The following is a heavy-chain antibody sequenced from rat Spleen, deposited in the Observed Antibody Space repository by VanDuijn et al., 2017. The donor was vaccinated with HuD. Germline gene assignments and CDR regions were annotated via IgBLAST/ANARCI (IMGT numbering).Heavy chain of an antibody. Sequence: EVQLVESGGGLVQPGGSLRLSCTTSGFTFRNYDMAWVRQAPTKGLEWVTSISPSGTGTYYRDSVKGRFTISRENTKDTLYLQMDSLRSEDTATYYCTRAGYLRDWYFDFWGPGTMVTVSS. J-gene: IGHJ1*01. V-gene: IGHV5S13*01. D-gene: IGHD2-2*01. CDR3: TRAGYLRDWYFDF. CDR2: ISPSGTGT. CDR1: GFTFRNYD.